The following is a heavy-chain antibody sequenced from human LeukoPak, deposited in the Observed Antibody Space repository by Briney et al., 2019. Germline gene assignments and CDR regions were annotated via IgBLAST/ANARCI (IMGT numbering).Heavy chain of an antibody. D-gene: IGHD6-13*01. Sequence: ASVKVSCKASGYTFTNYGISWVRQAPGQGPEWMGWISAYSGHTNYAQKLQGRVTMTTDTSTSTAYMELRSLGSDDTAVYYCARDNHSGSWSWFDPWGQGTLVSVSA. CDR2: ISAYSGHT. CDR3: ARDNHSGSWSWFDP. CDR1: GYTFTNYG. J-gene: IGHJ5*02. V-gene: IGHV1-18*01.